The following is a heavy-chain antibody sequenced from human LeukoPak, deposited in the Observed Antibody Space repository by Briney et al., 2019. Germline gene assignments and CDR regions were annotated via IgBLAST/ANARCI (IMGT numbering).Heavy chain of an antibody. V-gene: IGHV1-2*02. CDR3: ARGLAPYSYEYTGHDPYYYYNMDV. J-gene: IGHJ6*03. D-gene: IGHD3-22*01. Sequence: GASVKVSCKASGYTFTGYYMHWVRQAPGQGLEWMGWINPNSGGTNYAQKFQGRGTMTRDPSTSTAYMELSSLRSEDTAVYYCARGLAPYSYEYTGHDPYYYYNMDVWGKGTTIIISS. CDR2: INPNSGGT. CDR1: GYTFTGYY.